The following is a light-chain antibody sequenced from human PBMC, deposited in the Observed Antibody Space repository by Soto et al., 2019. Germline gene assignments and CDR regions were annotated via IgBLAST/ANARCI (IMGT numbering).Light chain of an antibody. CDR3: QQYDNLPT. V-gene: IGKV1-33*01. Sequence: DIPMTQSPSSLSASVGDRVTITCQASQDISNYLNWYQQKPGKAPKLLIYDASNLKTGVPSRFSGSGSGTDFTFTISSLQPEDIATYYCQQYDNLPTFGQGTRLEIK. CDR1: QDISNY. J-gene: IGKJ5*01. CDR2: DAS.